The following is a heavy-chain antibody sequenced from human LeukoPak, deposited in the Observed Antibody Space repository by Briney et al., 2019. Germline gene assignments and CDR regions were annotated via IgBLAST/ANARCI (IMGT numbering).Heavy chain of an antibody. CDR2: IHYSGST. D-gene: IGHD1-20*01. J-gene: IGHJ4*02. CDR3: ARALITGYDY. CDR1: GGSISSYY. V-gene: IGHV4-59*01. Sequence: SETLSLTCTVSGGSISSYYWSWIRQPPGKGLEWIGYIHYSGSTNYNPSLKSRVTISVDTSKNQFSLKLSSVTAADTAVYYCARALITGYDYWGQGTLVTVSS.